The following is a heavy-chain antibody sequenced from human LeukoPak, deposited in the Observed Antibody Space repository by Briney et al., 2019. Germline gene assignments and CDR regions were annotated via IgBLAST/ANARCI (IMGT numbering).Heavy chain of an antibody. J-gene: IGHJ4*02. D-gene: IGHD3-22*01. V-gene: IGHV1-69*05. Sequence: ASVKVSCKASGGTFSSYAISWVRQAPGQGLEWMGGIIPIFGTANYAQKFQGRVTITTDESTSTAYMELSSLRSEDTAVYYCAREIGSGYGLGYWGQGTLVTVSS. CDR2: IIPIFGTA. CDR1: GGTFSSYA. CDR3: AREIGSGYGLGY.